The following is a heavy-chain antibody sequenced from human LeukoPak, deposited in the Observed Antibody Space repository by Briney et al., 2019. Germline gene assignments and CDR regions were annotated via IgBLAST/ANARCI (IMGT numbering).Heavy chain of an antibody. CDR2: INQDGSET. J-gene: IGHJ4*02. D-gene: IGHD1-26*01. CDR1: GTTFDTDY. Sequence: GGSLRLSCAASGTTFDTDYMTWVRQTPEKGLEWVANINQDGSETNYVDSVKGRFTISRGNAKKSLYLQMNSLRVEDTAVYYCASAAGWESAYWGQGTLVTVSS. CDR3: ASAAGWESAY. V-gene: IGHV3-7*01.